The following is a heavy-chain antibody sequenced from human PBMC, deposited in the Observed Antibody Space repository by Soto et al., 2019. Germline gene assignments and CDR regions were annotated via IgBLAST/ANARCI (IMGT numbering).Heavy chain of an antibody. J-gene: IGHJ6*02. D-gene: IGHD1-20*01. V-gene: IGHV1-2*04. CDR3: ASSITEYYYYGMDV. CDR1: GYTFTGYY. CDR2: INPNSGGT. Sequence: GTSLKVSCKASGYTFTGYYMHWVRQAPGQGLEWMGWINPNSGGTNYAQKFQGWVTMTRDTSISTAYMELSRLRSDDTAVYYCASSITEYYYYGMDVWGQGTTVTVSS.